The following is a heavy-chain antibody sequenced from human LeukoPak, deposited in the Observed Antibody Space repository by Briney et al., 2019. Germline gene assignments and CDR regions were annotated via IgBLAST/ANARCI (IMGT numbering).Heavy chain of an antibody. J-gene: IGHJ4*02. Sequence: XWVSVIYSGGTTYYPASVKGIFTISRDNSKNTLYLQMNSLRAEDTAVYYCARTTTFAPHFDYWGQGTLVTVSS. CDR2: IYSGGTT. CDR3: ARTTTFAPHFDY. V-gene: IGHV3-66*01. D-gene: IGHD1-1*01.